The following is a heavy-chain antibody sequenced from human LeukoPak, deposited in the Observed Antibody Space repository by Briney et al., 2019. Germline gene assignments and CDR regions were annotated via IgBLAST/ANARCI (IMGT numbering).Heavy chain of an antibody. Sequence: KPSETLSLTCTVSGASISSGGYYWTFIRQHPGKGLEWIGYIDYSGSPFYYPSLKSRVYISVATSTNQFSLKLTSVTAADTAVYYCARASSRATGYVKWFDSWGQGTLVTVSS. CDR3: ARASSRATGYVKWFDS. CDR1: GASISSGGYY. J-gene: IGHJ5*01. CDR2: IDYSGSP. D-gene: IGHD3-16*01. V-gene: IGHV4-31*03.